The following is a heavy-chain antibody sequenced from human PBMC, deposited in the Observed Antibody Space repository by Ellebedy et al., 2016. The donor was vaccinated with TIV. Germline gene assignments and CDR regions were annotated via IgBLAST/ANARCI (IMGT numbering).Heavy chain of an antibody. CDR3: ARDRNTIVGATFYFDY. CDR1: GFTFSSYG. D-gene: IGHD1-26*01. CDR2: ISDDGNSK. V-gene: IGHV3-30*03. Sequence: GESLKISCAASGFTFSSYGMHWVRQAPGKGLEWVALISDDGNSKNYVDSVKGRFTITRDNSKNTLYLQMSSLRAEDTAVYYCARDRNTIVGATFYFDYWGQGTLVTVSS. J-gene: IGHJ4*02.